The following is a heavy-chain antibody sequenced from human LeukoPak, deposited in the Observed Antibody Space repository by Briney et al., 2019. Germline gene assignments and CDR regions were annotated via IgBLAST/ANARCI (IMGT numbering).Heavy chain of an antibody. J-gene: IGHJ4*02. CDR1: GGPISSSSYY. V-gene: IGHV4-39*01. D-gene: IGHD3-22*01. CDR2: IYYSGST. CDR3: ARHQDDSSGYYYTASFDY. Sequence: PSETLSLTCTVSGGPISSSSYYWGWIRQPPGKGLEWIGSIYYSGSTYYNPSLKSRVTISVDTSKNQFSLKLSSVTAADTAVYYCARHQDDSSGYYYTASFDYWGQGTLVTVSS.